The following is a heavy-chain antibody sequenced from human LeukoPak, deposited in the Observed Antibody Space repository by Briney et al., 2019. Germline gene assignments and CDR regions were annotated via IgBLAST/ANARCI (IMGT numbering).Heavy chain of an antibody. D-gene: IGHD1-1*01. Sequence: SQTLSLTCAISGDSVSSNSAAWNWIRQSPARGLEWLGRTYYRSKWYSEYTESVKSRINIRPDISKNQSSLQLNSVTPEDTAVYYCARSGDTTVAYWGQGTLVTVSS. CDR2: TYYRSKWYS. CDR1: GDSVSSNSAA. J-gene: IGHJ4*02. CDR3: ARSGDTTVAY. V-gene: IGHV6-1*01.